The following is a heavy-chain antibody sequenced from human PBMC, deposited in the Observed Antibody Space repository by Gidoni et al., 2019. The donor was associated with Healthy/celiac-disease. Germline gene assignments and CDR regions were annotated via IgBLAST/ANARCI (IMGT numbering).Heavy chain of an antibody. CDR2: ISYDGSNK. J-gene: IGHJ3*02. D-gene: IGHD4-17*01. V-gene: IGHV3-30*18. CDR1: GFTFRSYG. CDR3: AKAGERWPNDAFDI. Sequence: QVQLVESGGGVVQPGRSLRLSCAASGFTFRSYGMHWVRQAPGKGLEWVAVISYDGSNKYYADSVKGRFTISRDNSKNTLYLQMNSLRAEDTAVYYCAKAGERWPNDAFDIWGQGTMVTVSS.